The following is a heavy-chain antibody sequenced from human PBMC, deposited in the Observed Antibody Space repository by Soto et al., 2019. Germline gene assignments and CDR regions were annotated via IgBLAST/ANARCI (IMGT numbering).Heavy chain of an antibody. V-gene: IGHV3-49*04. CDR3: TRGRRRPYYYGMDV. CDR2: IRSKAYGGTT. Sequence: PGGSLRLSCTGSGFPFDDFAINWVRQAPGKGLEWVGLIRSKAYGGTTEYAASVKGRFTISRDDSKSIAYLQMNSLKTEDTAVYYCTRGRRRPYYYGMDVWGQGTTVTVSS. CDR1: GFPFDDFA. J-gene: IGHJ6*02. D-gene: IGHD6-25*01.